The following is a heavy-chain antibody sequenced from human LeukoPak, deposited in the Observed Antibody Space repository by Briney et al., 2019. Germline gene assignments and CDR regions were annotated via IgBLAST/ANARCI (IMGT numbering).Heavy chain of an antibody. CDR1: GFTFSSYS. J-gene: IGHJ6*03. CDR3: ARDGVLLWFGELLQYYYYMDV. Sequence: GGSLRLSCAASGFTFSSYSMNWVRQAPGKGLEWVSSISSSSSYIYYADSVKGRFTISRDNAKNSLYLQMNSLRAEDTAVYYCARDGVLLWFGELLQYYYYMDVWGKGTTVTVSS. CDR2: ISSSSSYI. V-gene: IGHV3-21*01. D-gene: IGHD3-10*01.